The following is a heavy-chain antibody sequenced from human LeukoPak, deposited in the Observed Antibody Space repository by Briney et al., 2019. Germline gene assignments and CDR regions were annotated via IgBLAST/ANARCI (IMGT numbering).Heavy chain of an antibody. CDR1: GFTFSSYA. V-gene: IGHV3-23*01. CDR2: ISGSGGST. Sequence: PGGSLRLSCAASGFTFSSYAMGWVRQAPGKGLEWVSAISGSGGSTYYADSVKGRFTISRDNSKNTLYLQMNSLRAEDTAVYYCAKDSHYYGPGSRGWNYFDYWGQGTLVTVSS. D-gene: IGHD3-10*01. CDR3: AKDSHYYGPGSRGWNYFDY. J-gene: IGHJ4*02.